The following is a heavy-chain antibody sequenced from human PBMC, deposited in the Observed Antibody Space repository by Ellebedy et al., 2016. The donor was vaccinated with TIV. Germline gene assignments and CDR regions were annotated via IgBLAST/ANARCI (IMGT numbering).Heavy chain of an antibody. D-gene: IGHD1-26*01. CDR2: ISSDGTNK. Sequence: PGGSLRLSCTASRFTLIEYTLHWVRQAPGKGLEWVAVISSDGTNKFYADSVKGRFTISKDTAKSTLFLQMDNLRAEDTAVYYCAREGGTYYSAHFDQWGQGTPVTVSS. J-gene: IGHJ4*02. CDR3: AREGGTYYSAHFDQ. V-gene: IGHV3-30*04. CDR1: RFTLIEYT.